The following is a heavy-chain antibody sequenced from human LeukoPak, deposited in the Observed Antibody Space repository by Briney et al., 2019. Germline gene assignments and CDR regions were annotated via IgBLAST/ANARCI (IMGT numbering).Heavy chain of an antibody. J-gene: IGHJ4*02. Sequence: SETLSLTCAVSGYSISSGYYWGWIRQPPGKGLEWIGSIYHSGSTYYNPSLKSRVTISVDTSKNQFSLKLSSVTAADTAVYYCARTPTTVVTYCFDYWGQGTLVTVSS. V-gene: IGHV4-38-2*01. D-gene: IGHD4-23*01. CDR2: IYHSGST. CDR1: GYSISSGYY. CDR3: ARTPTTVVTYCFDY.